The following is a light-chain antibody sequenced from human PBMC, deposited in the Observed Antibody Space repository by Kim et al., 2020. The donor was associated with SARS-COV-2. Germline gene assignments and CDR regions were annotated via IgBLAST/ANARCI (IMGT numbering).Light chain of an antibody. Sequence: VALGQTVRITCQGDILRSYDATWYQQKPGQAPIVVIYGKNNRPSGIPDRFSGSSSGNTASLTNTGTQAGDEADYYCNSRDSNDNVLFGGGSQLTVL. V-gene: IGLV3-19*01. CDR1: ILRSYD. J-gene: IGLJ2*01. CDR2: GKN. CDR3: NSRDSNDNVL.